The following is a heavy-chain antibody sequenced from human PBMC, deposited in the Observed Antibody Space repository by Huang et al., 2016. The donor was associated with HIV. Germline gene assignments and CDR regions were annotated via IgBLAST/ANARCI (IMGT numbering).Heavy chain of an antibody. CDR1: GYGFSSYW. Sequence: EVLLVQSGAELKEPGESLKISCKASGYGFSSYWIGWVRQKPGKGLEWRGITYPLGSETKYSPSFDGQVTISADKSTRTAYLQWESLKAPDPAIYFCARQVDGFRSHFDFWGQGTLVSVSS. D-gene: IGHD5-18*01. V-gene: IGHV5-51*01. CDR2: TYPLGSET. CDR3: ARQVDGFRSHFDF. J-gene: IGHJ4*02.